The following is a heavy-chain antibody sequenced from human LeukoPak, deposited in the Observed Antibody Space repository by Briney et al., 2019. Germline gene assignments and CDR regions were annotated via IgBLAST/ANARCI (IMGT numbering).Heavy chain of an antibody. CDR3: GRSEAGYIDY. V-gene: IGHV3-74*01. D-gene: IGHD6-13*01. CDR1: GLTFSRHW. Sequence: GGSLRLSCTASGLTFSRHWMHWVRQAPGRGLVWISSIKTDGSATLYADFVEGRFTISRDNAKNTLYLQMSSLRAEDTAVYYCGRSEAGYIDYWGRGTLVTVSS. J-gene: IGHJ4*02. CDR2: IKTDGSAT.